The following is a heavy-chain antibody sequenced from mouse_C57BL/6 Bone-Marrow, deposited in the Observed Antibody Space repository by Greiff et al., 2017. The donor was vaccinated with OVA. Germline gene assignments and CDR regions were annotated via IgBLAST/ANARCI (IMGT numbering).Heavy chain of an antibody. CDR3: AKMRGTSYWYFDV. D-gene: IGHD2-14*01. CDR2: IWSGGST. J-gene: IGHJ1*03. Sequence: QVQLQQSGPGLVQPSQSLSITCTVSGFSLTSYGVHWVRQSPGKGLEWLGVIWSGGSTDYNAAFMSRLSITKDNSKSQVFFKMNSLQADDTAIYYCAKMRGTSYWYFDVWGTGTTVTVSS. V-gene: IGHV2-5*01. CDR1: GFSLTSYG.